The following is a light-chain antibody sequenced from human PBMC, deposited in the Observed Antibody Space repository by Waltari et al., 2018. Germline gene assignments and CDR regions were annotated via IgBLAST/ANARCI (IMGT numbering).Light chain of an antibody. CDR3: QQYNRWPPIT. Sequence: EIVMTQSPATLSVSPGETATLSSRASQSVSSNVAWYQKKPGQAPRLLIYDASTGATSIPAKFRGSGSGTEFTLTISSLQSEDFAVYYCQQYNRWPPITFGHGTRLEIK. CDR2: DAS. J-gene: IGKJ5*01. V-gene: IGKV3-15*01. CDR1: QSVSSN.